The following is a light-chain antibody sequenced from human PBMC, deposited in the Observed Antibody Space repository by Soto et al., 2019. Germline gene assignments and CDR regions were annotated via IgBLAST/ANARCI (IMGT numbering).Light chain of an antibody. J-gene: IGKJ4*01. CDR2: DAS. CDR1: QSVSTY. CDR3: QQRSNWIT. V-gene: IGKV3-11*01. Sequence: EIVLTQSPATLSLSPGERATLSCRASQSVSTYLAWYQQKPGQAPRLVIHDASNRATGIPARFSGSGSGTDFTLTISRLEPEDFSFYYCQQRSNWITCGGGTKVEIK.